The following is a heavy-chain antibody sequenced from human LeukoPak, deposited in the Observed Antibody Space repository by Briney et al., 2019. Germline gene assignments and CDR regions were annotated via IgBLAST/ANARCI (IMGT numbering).Heavy chain of an antibody. V-gene: IGHV4-38-2*01. CDR3: ARPRRDYYYYYYMDV. CDR1: GYSISSGYY. J-gene: IGHJ6*03. CDR2: IYHSGST. Sequence: KASETLSLTCAVSGYSISSGYYWGWIRQPPGKGLEWIGSIYHSGSTYNNPSLKSRVTISVDTSKNQFSLKLSPVTAADTAVYYCARPRRDYYYYYYMDVWGKGTTVTVSS.